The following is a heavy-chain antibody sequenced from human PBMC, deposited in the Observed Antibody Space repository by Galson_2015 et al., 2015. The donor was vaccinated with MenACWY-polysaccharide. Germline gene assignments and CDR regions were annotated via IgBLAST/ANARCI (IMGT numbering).Heavy chain of an antibody. CDR2: ISISSSTI. Sequence: SLRLSCAASGFTFGNYNMDWVRQAPGKGLEWVPYISISSSTIYYADSVKGRFTISRDNAKNSLYLQMNSLRDEDTAVYYCARDNMVAGAVDIWGQGTMVTVSS. CDR3: ARDNMVAGAVDI. D-gene: IGHD5-12*01. CDR1: GFTFGNYN. J-gene: IGHJ3*02. V-gene: IGHV3-48*02.